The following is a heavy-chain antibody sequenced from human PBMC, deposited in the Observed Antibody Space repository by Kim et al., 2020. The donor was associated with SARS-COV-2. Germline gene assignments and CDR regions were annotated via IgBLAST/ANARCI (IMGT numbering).Heavy chain of an antibody. V-gene: IGHV1-2*04. J-gene: IGHJ3*02. D-gene: IGHD4-17*01. Sequence: YAQKFQGWVTMTGDTSISTAYMELSRLRSDDTAVYYCAATVTTRPDAFDIWGQGTMVTVSS. CDR3: AATVTTRPDAFDI.